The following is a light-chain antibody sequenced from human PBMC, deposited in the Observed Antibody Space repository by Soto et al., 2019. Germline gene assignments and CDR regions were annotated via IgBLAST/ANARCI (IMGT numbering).Light chain of an antibody. CDR2: AAS. CDR3: QQYRSLIT. CDR1: QSVRSNY. V-gene: IGKV3-20*01. Sequence: EIVLTQSPGTLSLSPGDGATLSCRASQSVRSNYLAWYQHRPGQAPRLLIYAASRRATGIPDRFSGGGSGTDFTLTISRLEPEDFAVYYCQQYRSLITFGQGTRLEIK. J-gene: IGKJ5*01.